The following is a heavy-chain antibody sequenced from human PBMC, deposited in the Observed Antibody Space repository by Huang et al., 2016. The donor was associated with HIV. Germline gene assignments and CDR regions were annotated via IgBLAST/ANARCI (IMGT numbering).Heavy chain of an antibody. CDR1: GGSFSDFF. J-gene: IGHJ4*02. V-gene: IGHV4-34*02. CDR2: INQSGKT. CDR3: ARGRGSSWSLFDN. D-gene: IGHD6-13*01. Sequence: QVQLQQWGASLLKPSETLSLTCAVYGGSFSDFFWSWIRQSPGKGLEWIGEINQSGKTNYNPSRKSRVTIAVDTSKNQFSLKLMSVTAADTSMYYCARGRGSSWSLFDNWGQGSLVTVFS.